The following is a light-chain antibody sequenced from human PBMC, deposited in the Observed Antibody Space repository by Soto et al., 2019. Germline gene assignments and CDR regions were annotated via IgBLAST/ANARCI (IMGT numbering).Light chain of an antibody. CDR1: QTISSSY. CDR3: QHYGNSLFT. Sequence: EIVLTQSPGTLSLSPGERATLSCRASQTISSSYLAWYQQKPGQAPRLLIYGASGRATGIPDRFSGSGSGTDFTLTISRLEPEEFAVYYCQHYGNSLFTFGPGTKVDIK. CDR2: GAS. V-gene: IGKV3-20*01. J-gene: IGKJ3*01.